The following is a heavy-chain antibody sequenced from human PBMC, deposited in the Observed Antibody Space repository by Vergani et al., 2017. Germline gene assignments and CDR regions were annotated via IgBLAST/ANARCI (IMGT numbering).Heavy chain of an antibody. CDR2: ILPMFGTA. Sequence: QVQLVQSGGEVKKPGSSVKVSCKASGGTFRTYGIIWVRQAPGQGLEWMGGILPMFGTANYGQKFHGRVTITADESTTTVYMEMTSLTSEDTATYYCARINVPGIATAGMEPHAFDFWVQGTTVIVSS. V-gene: IGHV1-69*12. J-gene: IGHJ3*01. CDR1: GGTFRTYG. CDR3: ARINVPGIATAGMEPHAFDF. D-gene: IGHD6-13*01.